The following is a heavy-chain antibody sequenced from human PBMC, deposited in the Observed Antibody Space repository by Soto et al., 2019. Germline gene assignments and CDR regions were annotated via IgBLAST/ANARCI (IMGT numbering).Heavy chain of an antibody. J-gene: IGHJ4*02. CDR3: ARDLVGYSGYVPFDY. CDR1: GYTFTSYG. V-gene: IGHV1-18*01. CDR2: ISAYNGNT. D-gene: IGHD5-12*01. Sequence: GASVKVSCKASGYTFTSYGISWVRQAPGQGLEWMGWISAYNGNTNYAQKLQGRVTMTTDTSTSTAYMELRSLRSDDTAVYYCARDLVGYSGYVPFDYWGQGTLVTVSS.